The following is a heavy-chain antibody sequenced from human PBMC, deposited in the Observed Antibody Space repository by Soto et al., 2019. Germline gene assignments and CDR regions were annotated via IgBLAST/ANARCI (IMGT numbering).Heavy chain of an antibody. V-gene: IGHV1-8*01. CDR3: ARDLGSSYYYYMDV. CDR2: MNPNSGNT. CDR1: GYTFTSYD. Sequence: ASVKVSCKASGYTFTSYDINWVRQATGQGLEWMGWMNPNSGNTGYAQKFQGRVTMTRNTSISTAYMELSSLRSEDTAVYYCARDLGSSYYYYMDVWGKGTTVTVSS. J-gene: IGHJ6*03. D-gene: IGHD7-27*01.